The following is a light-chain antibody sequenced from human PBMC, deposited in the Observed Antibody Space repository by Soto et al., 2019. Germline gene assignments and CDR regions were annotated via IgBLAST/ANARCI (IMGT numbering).Light chain of an antibody. CDR3: CSFSCSFYG. V-gene: IGLV2-11*01. CDR1: MRDVDAYDF. J-gene: IGLJ1*01. CDR2: EVH. Sequence: QSALTLPRSVSGSSGQSVAISCTGTMRDVDAYDFVYRYQHHPAKAPILIISEVHKRPSGVSHRFSGSKSGNTASLTISGLQAEYEADYFLCSFSCSFYGFGTGTKLTVL.